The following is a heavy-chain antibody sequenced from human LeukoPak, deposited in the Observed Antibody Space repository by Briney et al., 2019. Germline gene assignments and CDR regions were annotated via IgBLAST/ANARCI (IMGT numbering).Heavy chain of an antibody. J-gene: IGHJ4*02. Sequence: TSETLSLTCTVSGGSISTYYWSWVRLPPGKGLEWIGYIYNSRSTKYNPSLKSRVTVSVDTSKNQLSLKLSSVTAADTAVYYCARARPDTAMAVDYWGQGTLVTVSS. CDR3: ARARPDTAMAVDY. CDR1: GGSISTYY. D-gene: IGHD5-18*01. V-gene: IGHV4-59*01. CDR2: IYNSRST.